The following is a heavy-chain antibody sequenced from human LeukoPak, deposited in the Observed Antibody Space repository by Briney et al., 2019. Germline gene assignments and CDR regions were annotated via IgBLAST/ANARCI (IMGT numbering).Heavy chain of an antibody. J-gene: IGHJ5*02. CDR2: INPSGGST. D-gene: IGHD6-19*01. CDR3: ARNLHIAVAGVPEKHNWFDP. V-gene: IGHV1-46*01. CDR1: GYTFTSYY. Sequence: ASVKVSCKASGYTFTSYYMHWVRQAPGQGLEWMGIINPSGGSTSYAQKFQGRVTMTRDTSTSTVYMELSSLRSEDTAVYYCARNLHIAVAGVPEKHNWFDPWGQGTLVTVSS.